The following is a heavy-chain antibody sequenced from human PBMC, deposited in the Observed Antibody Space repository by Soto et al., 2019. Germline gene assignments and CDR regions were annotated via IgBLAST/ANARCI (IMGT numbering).Heavy chain of an antibody. V-gene: IGHV4-30-4*01. Sequence: QVQLQESGPGLVKPSQTLSLTCTVSGGSISSGDYYRSWIRQPPGKGLEWIGYIYYSVTTYYNPSPKCRVTMTVETSKNQFSLKLSSVTAADTAVYYCARVQGGGGAMVHNYWGQGTLVTVSS. J-gene: IGHJ4*02. CDR1: GGSISSGDYY. D-gene: IGHD5-18*01. CDR3: ARVQGGGGAMVHNY. CDR2: IYYSVTT.